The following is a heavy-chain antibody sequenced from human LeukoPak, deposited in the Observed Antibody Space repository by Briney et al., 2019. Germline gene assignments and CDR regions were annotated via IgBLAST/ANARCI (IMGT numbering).Heavy chain of an antibody. CDR1: GFPFSSYW. CDR3: VSVVGPYGGSPGGY. D-gene: IGHD2-15*01. V-gene: IGHV3-74*01. J-gene: IGHJ4*02. Sequence: GGSLRLSCQASGFPFSSYWMHWVRHAPGKGLVWVSRIATDGGGPISADSVKGRFTISRDNTKNTLYLQMNSLTVEDTAVYFCVSVVGPYGGSPGGYWGQGTLVTVSS. CDR2: IATDGGGP.